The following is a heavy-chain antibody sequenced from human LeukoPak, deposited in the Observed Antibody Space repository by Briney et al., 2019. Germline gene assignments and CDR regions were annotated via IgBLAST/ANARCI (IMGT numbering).Heavy chain of an antibody. CDR2: IIPIFGTA. Sequence: GASVKVSFKASGGTFSSYAISWVRQAPGQGLEWMGGIIPIFGTANYAQKFQGRVTITADESTSTAYMELSSLRSEDTAVYYCARGIAAAGRYYYYGMDVWGQGTTVTVSS. CDR3: ARGIAAAGRYYYYGMDV. D-gene: IGHD6-13*01. V-gene: IGHV1-69*13. J-gene: IGHJ6*02. CDR1: GGTFSSYA.